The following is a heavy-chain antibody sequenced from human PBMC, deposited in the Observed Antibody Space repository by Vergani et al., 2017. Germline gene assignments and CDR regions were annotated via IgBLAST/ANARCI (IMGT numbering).Heavy chain of an antibody. CDR3: ARRGIAVAGTYYYYYGMDV. Sequence: QVQLVQSGAEVKKPGASVKVSCKASGYTFTGYYMHWVRQAPGQGLEWMGWINPNSGGTNYAQKFQGRVTMTRDTSISTAYMELGRLRSDDTAVYYCARRGIAVAGTYYYYYGMDVWGQGTTVTVSS. CDR2: INPNSGGT. CDR1: GYTFTGYY. V-gene: IGHV1-2*02. J-gene: IGHJ6*02. D-gene: IGHD6-19*01.